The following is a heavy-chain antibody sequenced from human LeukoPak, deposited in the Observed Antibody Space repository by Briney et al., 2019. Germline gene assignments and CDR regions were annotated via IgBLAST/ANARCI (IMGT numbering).Heavy chain of an antibody. Sequence: GGSLLLSCAASGFPFSDYYMSWIRQAPGKGLEWVSYISSSGSTIYYADSVKGRFTISRDNAKNSLYLQMNSLRAEDTAVYYCARSPVRGYYFDYWGQGTLVTVSS. V-gene: IGHV3-11*01. CDR2: ISSSGSTI. D-gene: IGHD3-10*01. J-gene: IGHJ4*02. CDR3: ARSPVRGYYFDY. CDR1: GFPFSDYY.